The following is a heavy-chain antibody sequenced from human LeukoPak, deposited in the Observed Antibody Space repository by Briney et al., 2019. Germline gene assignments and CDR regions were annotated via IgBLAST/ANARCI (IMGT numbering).Heavy chain of an antibody. CDR3: ARDLAFSRLDY. CDR2: INPDGIKR. CDR1: GLTFSSSW. Sequence: GGSLRLSCAVSGLTFSSSWMDWVRQAPGKGLEWVASINPDGIKRYSADSVKGRFTISRDNARNSLYLQMNSLRVEDTAFYYCARDLAFSRLDYWGQGVLVTVSS. J-gene: IGHJ4*02. D-gene: IGHD2/OR15-2a*01. V-gene: IGHV3-7*01.